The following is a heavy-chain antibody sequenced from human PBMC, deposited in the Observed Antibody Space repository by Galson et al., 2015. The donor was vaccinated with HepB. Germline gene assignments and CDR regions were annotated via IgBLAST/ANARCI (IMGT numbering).Heavy chain of an antibody. CDR3: ARSYYDSSGYSPY. D-gene: IGHD3-22*01. Sequence: LRLSCAASGFTFSSYAMHWVRQAPGKGLEWVAVISYDGSNKYYADSVKGRFTISRDNSKNTLYLQMNSLRAEDTAVYYCARSYYDSSGYSPYWGQGTLVTVSS. V-gene: IGHV3-30*04. J-gene: IGHJ4*02. CDR1: GFTFSSYA. CDR2: ISYDGSNK.